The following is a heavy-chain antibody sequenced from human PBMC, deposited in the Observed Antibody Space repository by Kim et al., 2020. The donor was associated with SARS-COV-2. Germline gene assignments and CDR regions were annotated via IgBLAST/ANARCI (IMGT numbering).Heavy chain of an antibody. CDR2: IKQDGSEK. CDR1: GFTFSSYW. V-gene: IGHV3-7*01. CDR3: ARDGLYYYGSGSYYNTDHYYYYGMDV. D-gene: IGHD3-10*01. Sequence: GSLRLSCAASGFTFSSYWMSWVRQAPGKGLEWVANIKQDGSEKYYVDSVKGRFTISRDNAKNSLYLQMNSLRAEDTAVYYCARDGLYYYGSGSYYNTDHYYYYGMDVWGQGTTVTVSS. J-gene: IGHJ6*02.